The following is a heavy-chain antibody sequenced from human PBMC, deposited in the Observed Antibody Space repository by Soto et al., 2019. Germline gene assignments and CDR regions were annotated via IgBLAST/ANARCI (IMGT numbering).Heavy chain of an antibody. CDR3: ARHLTPPVIGWSSYYYGMDV. V-gene: IGHV5-51*01. Sequence: GESLKISCKGSGYSFTSYWIGWVRQMPGKGLEWMGIIYPGDSDTRYSPSFQGQVTISADKSISTAYLQWSSLKASDTAMYYCARHLTPPVIGWSSYYYGMDVWGQGTTVTVSS. CDR2: IYPGDSDT. D-gene: IGHD3-16*02. J-gene: IGHJ6*02. CDR1: GYSFTSYW.